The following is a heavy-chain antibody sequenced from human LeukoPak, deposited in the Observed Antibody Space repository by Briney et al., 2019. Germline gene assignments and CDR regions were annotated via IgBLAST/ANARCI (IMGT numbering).Heavy chain of an antibody. CDR1: GDSISNYY. D-gene: IGHD3-22*01. Sequence: SETLSLTCSVSGDSISNYYWNWIRQSPGKGLEWIGYILSSGSTHHNPSLASRVTISVDTSKNQFSLKLSSVTAADTAVYYCARDGGGDYYDSSGYRRYYYYGMDVWGQGTTVTVSS. CDR3: ARDGGGDYYDSSGYRRYYYYGMDV. J-gene: IGHJ6*02. V-gene: IGHV4-59*01. CDR2: ILSSGST.